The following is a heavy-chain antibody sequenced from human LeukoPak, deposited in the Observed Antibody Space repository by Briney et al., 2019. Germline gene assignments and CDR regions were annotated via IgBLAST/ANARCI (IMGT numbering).Heavy chain of an antibody. D-gene: IGHD5-18*01. CDR3: AKYNYDYGTFDY. Sequence: GGSLRLSCAASGFTFSSYEMNWVRQAPGKGLEWVSYISSHSGTSIYYADSVKGRFTISRDNTKNSLYLQMNSLRADDTAVYYCAKYNYDYGTFDYWGQGTLVTVSS. CDR1: GFTFSSYE. V-gene: IGHV3-48*03. CDR2: ISSHSGTSI. J-gene: IGHJ4*02.